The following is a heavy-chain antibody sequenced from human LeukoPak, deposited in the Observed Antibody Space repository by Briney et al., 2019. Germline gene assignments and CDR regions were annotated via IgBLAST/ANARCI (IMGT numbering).Heavy chain of an antibody. CDR3: TTEIRWGGDGGH. Sequence: GGPLRLSCAASGFTFSDAWLTWVRQAPGRRPEWVGRIRSETYGGASDFAAPVKGRFTISRDDSKNTVYLQMNSLKTEDTAVYYCTTEIRWGGDGGHWGQGILVTVSS. D-gene: IGHD3-10*01. CDR1: GFTFSDAW. CDR2: IRSETYGGAS. V-gene: IGHV3-15*01. J-gene: IGHJ4*02.